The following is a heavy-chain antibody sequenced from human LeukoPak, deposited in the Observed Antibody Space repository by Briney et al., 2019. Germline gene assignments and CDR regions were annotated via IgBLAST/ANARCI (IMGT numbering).Heavy chain of an antibody. D-gene: IGHD3-10*01. V-gene: IGHV3-23*01. CDR1: GFTFSSYA. CDR2: ISGSGGNT. CDR3: AKGPAMVRGTFDP. Sequence: GGTLRLSCAASGFTFSSYAMSWVRQAPGKGLEWVSSISGSGGNTYYADSVKGRFTISRDYSKNTLYLQMNSLRTEETAVYYCAKGPAMVRGTFDPWGQGTLVTVSS. J-gene: IGHJ5*02.